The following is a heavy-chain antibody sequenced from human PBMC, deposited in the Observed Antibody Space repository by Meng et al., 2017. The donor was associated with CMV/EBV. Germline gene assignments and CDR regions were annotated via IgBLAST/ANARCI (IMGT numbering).Heavy chain of an antibody. CDR1: GGTFSSYA. D-gene: IGHD3-10*01. CDR2: IIPIFGTA. Sequence: QVQLVQAGAEGKKPGSSGKVSCTASGGTFSSYAISWGRQAPGQGLEWMGGIIPIFGTANYAQKFQGRVTITADESTSTAYMELSSLRSEDTAVYYCARRGSYYGSGSYYNWFDPWGQGTLVTVSS. J-gene: IGHJ5*02. CDR3: ARRGSYYGSGSYYNWFDP. V-gene: IGHV1-69*12.